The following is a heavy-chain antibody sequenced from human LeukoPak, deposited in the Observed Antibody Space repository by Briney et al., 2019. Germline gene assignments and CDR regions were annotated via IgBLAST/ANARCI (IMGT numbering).Heavy chain of an antibody. CDR3: ASLVDGDYFDY. D-gene: IGHD2-15*01. CDR2: IIPIFGTA. CDR1: GGTFSSYA. Sequence: SVKVSCKASGGTFSSYAISWVRQAPGQGLEWMGGIIPIFGTANYAQKFQGRVTITTDASTSTAYMELSSLRSEDTAVYYCASLVDGDYFDYWGQGTLVTVSS. J-gene: IGHJ4*02. V-gene: IGHV1-69*05.